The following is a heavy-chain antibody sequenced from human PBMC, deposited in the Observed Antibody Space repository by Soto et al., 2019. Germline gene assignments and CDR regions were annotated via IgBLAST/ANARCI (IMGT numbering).Heavy chain of an antibody. D-gene: IGHD3-3*02. CDR1: GGSINTYY. Sequence: PSETLSLTCTVPGGSINTYYWSWIRQSAGKGLEWIGRVYTTGSTNYNPSLKSRVTISVDTSRNQFSLSLRSVTAADTAVYYCARDVNFIFDDFADMRWNFDPWGQGTLVTVSS. CDR3: ARDVNFIFDDFADMRWNFDP. J-gene: IGHJ5*02. CDR2: VYTTGST. V-gene: IGHV4-4*07.